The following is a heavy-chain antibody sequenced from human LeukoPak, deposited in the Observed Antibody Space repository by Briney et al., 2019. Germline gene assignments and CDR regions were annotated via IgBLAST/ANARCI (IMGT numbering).Heavy chain of an antibody. Sequence: PSETLSLTCAVYGGSFSGYYWSWIRQPPGKWLEWIGEINHSGSTNYNPSLKSRVTISVDTSKNQFSLKLSSVTAADTAVYYCARHGSTVTTGGRFDYWGQGTLVTVSS. J-gene: IGHJ4*02. CDR3: ARHGSTVTTGGRFDY. CDR1: GGSFSGYY. CDR2: INHSGST. D-gene: IGHD4-17*01. V-gene: IGHV4-34*01.